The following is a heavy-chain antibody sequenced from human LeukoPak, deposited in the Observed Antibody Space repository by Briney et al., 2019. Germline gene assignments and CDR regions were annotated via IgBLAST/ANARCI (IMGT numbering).Heavy chain of an antibody. CDR2: ISSSSSYI. V-gene: IGHV3-21*01. D-gene: IGHD3-3*01. CDR3: ARGDPIYDFWSGGDY. Sequence: GGSLRLSCAASGFTLSNYNMNWVRQAPGKGLEWVSSISSSSSYIYYADSVKGRFTISRDNAKNSLYLQMHSLRAEDTAVYYCARGDPIYDFWSGGDYWGQGSLVTVSS. CDR1: GFTLSNYN. J-gene: IGHJ4*02.